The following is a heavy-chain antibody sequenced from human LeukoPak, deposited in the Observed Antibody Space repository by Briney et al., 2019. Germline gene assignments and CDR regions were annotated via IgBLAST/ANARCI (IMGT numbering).Heavy chain of an antibody. Sequence: ASVKVSCKASGGTFSSYAITWVRQAPGQGLEWMGIINPSGGSTSYAQKFQGRVTMTRDTSTSTVYMELSSLRSEDTAVYYCARVFSLVGATLGYWGQGTLVTVSS. J-gene: IGHJ4*02. V-gene: IGHV1-46*01. CDR3: ARVFSLVGATLGY. CDR2: INPSGGST. CDR1: GGTFSSYA. D-gene: IGHD1-26*01.